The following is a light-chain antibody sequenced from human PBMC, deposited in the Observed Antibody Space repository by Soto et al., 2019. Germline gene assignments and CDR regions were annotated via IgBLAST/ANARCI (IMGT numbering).Light chain of an antibody. CDR3: QQYEKWPPSIT. CDR2: GVT. CDR1: QPVNKN. J-gene: IGKJ5*01. V-gene: IGKV3-15*01. Sequence: IEMTQSPATLSASPGDRATLSCRASQPVNKNVAWYQHRPGQAPRLLIYGVTTRATGISARFSGGGSVTEFSLTISSLQSDDFALYYCQQYEKWPPSITFGQGTRLEIK.